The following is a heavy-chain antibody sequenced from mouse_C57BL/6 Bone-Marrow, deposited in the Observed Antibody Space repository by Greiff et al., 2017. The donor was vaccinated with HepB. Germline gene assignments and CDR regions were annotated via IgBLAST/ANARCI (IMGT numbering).Heavy chain of an antibody. CDR2: IYPRDGST. CDR1: GYTFTSYD. CDR3: ARRIYYYGSSYRYFDV. V-gene: IGHV1-85*01. D-gene: IGHD1-1*01. J-gene: IGHJ1*03. Sequence: QVQLQQSGPELVKPGASVKLSCKASGYTFTSYDINWVKQRPGQGLEWIGWIYPRDGSTKYNEKFKGKATLTVDTSSSTAYMELHSLTSEDSAVYFCARRIYYYGSSYRYFDVWGTGTTVTVSS.